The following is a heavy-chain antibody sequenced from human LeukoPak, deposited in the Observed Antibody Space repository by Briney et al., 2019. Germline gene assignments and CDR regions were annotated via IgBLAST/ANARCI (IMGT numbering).Heavy chain of an antibody. J-gene: IGHJ4*02. Sequence: SETLCLTCTASGGSISSSSYYWGWIRQPPGKGLEWIGSIDYSGSTYYNPSVKSRVTISVDTSKNQFSRKLSSVTAADTAVYYCARLGDIVASAPSFDYWGQGTLVPVSS. D-gene: IGHD5-12*01. CDR1: GGSISSSSYY. CDR3: ARLGDIVASAPSFDY. CDR2: IDYSGST. V-gene: IGHV4-39*01.